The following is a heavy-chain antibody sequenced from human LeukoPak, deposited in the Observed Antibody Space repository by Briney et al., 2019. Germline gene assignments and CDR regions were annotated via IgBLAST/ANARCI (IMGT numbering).Heavy chain of an antibody. D-gene: IGHD3-22*01. CDR3: AKDRIYYDSSGCFDY. J-gene: IGHJ4*02. Sequence: GGSLRLSCTASGFTLSSYEMSWIRQAPGKGLEWVAVISYDGSNKYYADSVKGRFTISRDNSKNTLYLQMNSLRAEDTAVYYCAKDRIYYDSSGCFDYWGQGTLVTVSS. CDR1: GFTLSSYE. CDR2: ISYDGSNK. V-gene: IGHV3-30*18.